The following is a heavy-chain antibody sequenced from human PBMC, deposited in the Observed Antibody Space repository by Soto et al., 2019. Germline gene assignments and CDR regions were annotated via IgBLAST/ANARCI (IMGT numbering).Heavy chain of an antibody. D-gene: IGHD6-25*01. CDR3: AREGSSGLFDF. V-gene: IGHV3-11*05. J-gene: IGHJ4*02. CDR2: ISGNGLYK. Sequence: GGSLRLSCSASGFSFSDYYIDWIRHTPGRGLEWLSYISGNGLYKIYADSMEGRFTISRDNAKNSVYLQLTNLGADDTAVYYCAREGSSGLFDFWGQGALVTVSS. CDR1: GFSFSDYY.